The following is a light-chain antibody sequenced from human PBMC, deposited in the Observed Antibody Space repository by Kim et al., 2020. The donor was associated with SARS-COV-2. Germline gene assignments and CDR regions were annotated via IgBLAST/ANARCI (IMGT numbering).Light chain of an antibody. Sequence: FPGEGATLSCRASQSVNTNLAWYQQRPGQAPRLLIYGASSRATGIPDRFSGSGSGTDFTLTISRLEPEDFAVYYCQQYGSSPPLTFGGGTKV. CDR1: QSVNTN. V-gene: IGKV3-20*01. CDR3: QQYGSSPPLT. J-gene: IGKJ4*01. CDR2: GAS.